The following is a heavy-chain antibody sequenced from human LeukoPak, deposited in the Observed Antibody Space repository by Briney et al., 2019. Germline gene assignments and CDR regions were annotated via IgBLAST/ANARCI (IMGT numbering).Heavy chain of an antibody. CDR1: GYTFTGYY. CDR2: INPNSGGT. V-gene: IGHV1-2*02. J-gene: IGHJ5*02. CDR3: ARGRLPHDNWFDP. D-gene: IGHD6-25*01. Sequence: ASVKVSCKASGYTFTGYYMHWVRQAPGQGLEWMGWINPNSGGTNYAQKFQGRVTMTRDTSISTAYMELSRLRSDDTAVYYCARGRLPHDNWFDPWGRGTLVTVSS.